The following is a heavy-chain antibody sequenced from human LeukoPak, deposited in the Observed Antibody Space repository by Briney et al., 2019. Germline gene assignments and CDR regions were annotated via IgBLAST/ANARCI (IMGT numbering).Heavy chain of an antibody. J-gene: IGHJ4*02. CDR3: AKESLWFGESPLDY. V-gene: IGHV3-43*01. CDR2: ISWNGGVT. CDR1: GFTFDDYT. Sequence: GGSLRLSCAASGFTFDDYTMHWVRQAPGKGLEWVSLISWNGGVTYYADSVKGRFTISRDNAKTSLYLEMNSLRAEDTAVYYCAKESLWFGESPLDYWGQGTLVTVSS. D-gene: IGHD3-10*01.